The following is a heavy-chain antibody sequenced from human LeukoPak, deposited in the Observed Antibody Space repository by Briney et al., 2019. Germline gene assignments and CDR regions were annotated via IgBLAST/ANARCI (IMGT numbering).Heavy chain of an antibody. CDR2: IIPMFAPA. D-gene: IGHD3-10*01. CDR1: GGTFTSYA. V-gene: IGHV1-69*05. CDR3: ARGAHSGSYSSWFHP. Sequence: GASVKVSCNASGGTFTSYAITWVRQAPGQGLQWMGGIIPMFAPARYAQNFQGRVTITTDESTSTAYMELTSLKSEDTAVYYCARGAHSGSYSSWFHPWGQGTLVTVSS. J-gene: IGHJ5*02.